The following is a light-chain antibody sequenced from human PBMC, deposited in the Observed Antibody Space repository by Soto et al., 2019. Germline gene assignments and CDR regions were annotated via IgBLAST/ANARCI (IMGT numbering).Light chain of an antibody. Sequence: EILLTQSPGTLSLSPGERATLSCRASQSVASRNLAWYQQKSGQAPRLLIYGASSRAIHTSDRFSGSGSGTDFTLTISGLEPEDFAVYYCQHFGNSLWTFGQGTKVDIK. V-gene: IGKV3-20*01. CDR2: GAS. CDR3: QHFGNSLWT. CDR1: QSVASRN. J-gene: IGKJ1*01.